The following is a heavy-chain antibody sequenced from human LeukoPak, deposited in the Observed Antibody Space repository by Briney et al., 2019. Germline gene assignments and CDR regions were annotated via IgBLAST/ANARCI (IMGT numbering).Heavy chain of an antibody. CDR1: GYSISSGYY. Sequence: PSETLSLTCTVSGYSISSGYYWGWIRQPPGKGLEWIGSIYHSGSTYYNPSLKSRVTISVDTSKNQFSLKLSSVTAADTAVYYCARDGIAVAGFEDWGQGTLVTVSS. CDR2: IYHSGST. CDR3: ARDGIAVAGFED. V-gene: IGHV4-38-2*02. D-gene: IGHD6-19*01. J-gene: IGHJ4*02.